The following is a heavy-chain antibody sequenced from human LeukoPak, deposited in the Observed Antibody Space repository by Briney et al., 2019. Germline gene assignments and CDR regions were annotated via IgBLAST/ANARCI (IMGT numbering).Heavy chain of an antibody. CDR2: IYYSGNT. CDR1: GDSINGFY. CDR3: ARDDFETVTKFDP. D-gene: IGHD4-17*01. V-gene: IGHV4-59*01. J-gene: IGHJ5*02. Sequence: SETLSLTCTVSGDSINGFYWNWIRQPPGKGLEWIGYIYYSGNTNYNPSLKSRVTMSVDTSTNQFSLKLSSVTAEDTAVYYCARDDFETVTKFDPWGQGTLVTVSS.